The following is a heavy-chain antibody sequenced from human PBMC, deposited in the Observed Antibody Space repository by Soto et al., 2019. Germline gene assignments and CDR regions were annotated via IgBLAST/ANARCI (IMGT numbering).Heavy chain of an antibody. J-gene: IGHJ5*02. CDR3: TRGPPRVQWFDP. CDR2: IYFTGST. V-gene: IGHV4-61*01. Sequence: ETLSLTCTVSGGAVSSGTYYWSWIRQPPGKGLEWIGHIYFTGSTNYNPSLKSRVTMSLDTSRNQFSLKLSSVTAADTAVYYCTRGPPRVQWFDPWGLGTLVTVSS. CDR1: GGAVSSGTYY.